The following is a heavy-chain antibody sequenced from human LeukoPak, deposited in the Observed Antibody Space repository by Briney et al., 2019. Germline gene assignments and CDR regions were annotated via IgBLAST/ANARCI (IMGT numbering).Heavy chain of an antibody. CDR3: ARVLRYCSGGNCYSGGLGYMDV. D-gene: IGHD2-15*01. J-gene: IGHJ6*03. Sequence: GGSLRLSCAASGYTFSDYYMSWIRQAPGKGLEWVSYISSSGSTIYYADSVKGRFTISRDNAKNSLFLQMNSLRAEDTAVYYCARVLRYCSGGNCYSGGLGYMDVWGKGTTVTISS. CDR1: GYTFSDYY. CDR2: ISSSGSTI. V-gene: IGHV3-11*01.